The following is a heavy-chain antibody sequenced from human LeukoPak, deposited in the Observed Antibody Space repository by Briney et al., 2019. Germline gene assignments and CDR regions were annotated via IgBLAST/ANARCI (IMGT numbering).Heavy chain of an antibody. CDR1: GASISSSLYY. D-gene: IGHD3-3*01. V-gene: IGHV4-39*01. CDR2: IYYGANT. J-gene: IGHJ4*02. Sequence: SETLSLTCTVSGASISSSLYYWGWVRQPPGKGLEWVGSIYYGANTYYDPSLKSRLTISVDTPRNQVSLKLRSVTAADTALYFCAGGQTLDWLSNYFDSWGQGSLVIVSS. CDR3: AGGQTLDWLSNYFDS.